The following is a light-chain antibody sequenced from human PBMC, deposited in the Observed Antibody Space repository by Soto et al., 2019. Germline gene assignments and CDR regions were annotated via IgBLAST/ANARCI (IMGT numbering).Light chain of an antibody. CDR1: QALSNY. Sequence: DIQLTQSPSFLSASVGDTVTITCRASQALSNYLAWYQQKPGKAPDLLIYSASTLQSGVPSRFSGSGSETEFSLTIRALQPEDFATYYCQQSYNAPFNFGPGTKVDIK. CDR3: QQSYNAPFN. J-gene: IGKJ3*01. CDR2: SAS. V-gene: IGKV1-9*01.